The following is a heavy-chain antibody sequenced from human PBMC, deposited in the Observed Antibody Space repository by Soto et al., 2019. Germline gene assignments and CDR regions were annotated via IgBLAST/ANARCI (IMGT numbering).Heavy chain of an antibody. J-gene: IGHJ4*02. CDR3: AKVVGYCSGGSCYLDY. Sequence: QVQLVESGGGVVQPGRSLRLSCAASGFTFSSYGMHWVRQAPGKGLEWVAVISYDGRNKYYADSVKGRFTISRDNSKNTLYLQMNSLRAEDTAVYYCAKVVGYCSGGSCYLDYWGQGTLVTVSS. V-gene: IGHV3-30*18. D-gene: IGHD2-15*01. CDR1: GFTFSSYG. CDR2: ISYDGRNK.